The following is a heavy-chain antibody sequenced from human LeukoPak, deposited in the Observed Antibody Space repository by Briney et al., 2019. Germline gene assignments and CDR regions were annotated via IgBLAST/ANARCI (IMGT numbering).Heavy chain of an antibody. Sequence: GGSLRLSCVASGSTFSSYVMHWVRQPIGKGLEWVSSIRNAAETNYLDSVRGRFTISREDARNSLYLQMNSLTAGDTAIYYCVREGHSSGRAPAFDIWGQGTAVTVSS. CDR3: VREGHSSGRAPAFDI. CDR2: IRNAAET. CDR1: GSTFSSYV. V-gene: IGHV3-13*01. D-gene: IGHD6-19*01. J-gene: IGHJ3*02.